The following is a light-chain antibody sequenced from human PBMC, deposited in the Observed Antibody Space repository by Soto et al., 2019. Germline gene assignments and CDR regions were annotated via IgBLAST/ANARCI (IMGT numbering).Light chain of an antibody. Sequence: EIVLTQSPGTLSLSPGERATLSCRASQSISSSYLAWYQQKPGQAPRLLVYGASSRATGMPVRFSGSGSGTDFTLTISRLEPEDFAVYYCQQYGSSRFTFGPGTKVDIK. CDR1: QSISSSY. CDR3: QQYGSSRFT. CDR2: GAS. J-gene: IGKJ3*01. V-gene: IGKV3-20*01.